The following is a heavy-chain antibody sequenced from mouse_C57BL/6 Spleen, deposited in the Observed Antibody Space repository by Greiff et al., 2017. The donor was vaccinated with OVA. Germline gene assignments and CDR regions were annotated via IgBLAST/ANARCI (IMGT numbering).Heavy chain of an antibody. CDR1: GFTFRSYA. V-gene: IGHV5-9-1*02. CDR2: ISSGGDYI. D-gene: IGHD2-3*01. J-gene: IGHJ2*01. CDR3: TRGDGYWDFDY. Sequence: DVQLVESGEGLVKPGGSLKLSCAASGFTFRSYAMSWVRQTPEKRLEWVAYISSGGDYIYYADTVKGRFTISRDNARNTLYLQMSSLKSEDTAMYYCTRGDGYWDFDYWGQGTTLTVSS.